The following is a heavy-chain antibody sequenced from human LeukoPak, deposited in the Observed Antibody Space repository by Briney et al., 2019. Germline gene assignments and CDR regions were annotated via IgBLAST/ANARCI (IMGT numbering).Heavy chain of an antibody. Sequence: GGSLRLSCTASGFTFSNYGMHWVRQAPGKGLEWVAFIRYDGSNKYYVDSVKGRFTISRDNSKNTLYLQMNSLRAEDTAVYYCVKDGGGWLQLSFDYWGQGTLVTVSS. J-gene: IGHJ4*02. D-gene: IGHD5-24*01. CDR3: VKDGGGWLQLSFDY. CDR2: IRYDGSNK. V-gene: IGHV3-30*02. CDR1: GFTFSNYG.